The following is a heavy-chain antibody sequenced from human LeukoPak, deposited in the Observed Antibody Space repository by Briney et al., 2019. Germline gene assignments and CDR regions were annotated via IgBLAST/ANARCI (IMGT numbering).Heavy chain of an antibody. CDR1: GFTFSSYA. V-gene: IGHV3-30-3*01. CDR3: ARDRHGSGSYYFDY. J-gene: IGHJ4*02. Sequence: PGRSLRLSCAASGFTFSSYAMHWVRQAPGKGLEWVAVISYDGSNKYYADSVKGRFTISRDNSKNTLYLQMNSLRAEDTAVYYCARDRHGSGSYYFDYWGQGTLVTVSS. D-gene: IGHD3-10*01. CDR2: ISYDGSNK.